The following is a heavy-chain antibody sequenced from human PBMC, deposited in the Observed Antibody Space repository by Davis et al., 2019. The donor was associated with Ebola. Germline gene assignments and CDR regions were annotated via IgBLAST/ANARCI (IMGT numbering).Heavy chain of an antibody. CDR1: GFTVSSIY. V-gene: IGHV3-53*01. CDR3: ARDSPDAFDI. CDR2: IYSGGST. J-gene: IGHJ3*02. Sequence: GESLKISCAASGFTVSSIYMSWVRQAPGKGLEWVSVIYSGGSTYYADSVKGRFTISRDNSKNTLYLQMNSLRAEDTAVYYCARDSPDAFDIWGQGTMVTVSS.